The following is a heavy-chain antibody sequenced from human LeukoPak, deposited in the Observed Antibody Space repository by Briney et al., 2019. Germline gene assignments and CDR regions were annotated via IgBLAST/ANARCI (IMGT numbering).Heavy chain of an antibody. J-gene: IGHJ5*02. CDR1: GGSISSGSYY. CDR3: ASYMTTVTTQGWFDP. D-gene: IGHD4-17*01. CDR2: IYTSGST. Sequence: SETLSLTCTVSGGSISSGSYYWSWIRQPAGKGLEWIGRIYTSGSTNYNPSLKSRVTISVDTSKNQFSLKLSSVTAADTAVYYCASYMTTVTTQGWFDPWGQGTLVTVSS. V-gene: IGHV4-61*02.